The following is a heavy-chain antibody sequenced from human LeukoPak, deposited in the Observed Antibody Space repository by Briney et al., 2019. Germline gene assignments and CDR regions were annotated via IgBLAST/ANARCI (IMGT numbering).Heavy chain of an antibody. V-gene: IGHV4-4*07. Sequence: SETLSLTCTVSGGSISTYYWSWIRQPAGKGLEWIGRIHTSGNTNYNPSLKSRVTMSIDTSKSQFSVNLTSVTAADTAVYYCARETISADGRGSDPWGQGTLVTVSS. CDR3: ARETISADGRGSDP. CDR1: GGSISTYY. CDR2: IHTSGNT. J-gene: IGHJ5*02. D-gene: IGHD6-13*01.